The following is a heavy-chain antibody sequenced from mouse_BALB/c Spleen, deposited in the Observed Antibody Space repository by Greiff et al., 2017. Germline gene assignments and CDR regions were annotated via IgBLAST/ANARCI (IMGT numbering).Heavy chain of an antibody. J-gene: IGHJ4*01. V-gene: IGHV2-9-2*01. CDR3: VRDRHAMDY. CDR1: GFSLTSYD. CDR2: IWTGGGT. Sequence: VKLMESGPGLVAPSQSLSITCTVSGFSLTSYDISWIRQPPGKGLEWLGVIWTGGGTNYNSAFMSRLSISKDNSKSQVFLKMNSLPTDDTAIYYCVRDRHAMDYWGQGTSVTVSS.